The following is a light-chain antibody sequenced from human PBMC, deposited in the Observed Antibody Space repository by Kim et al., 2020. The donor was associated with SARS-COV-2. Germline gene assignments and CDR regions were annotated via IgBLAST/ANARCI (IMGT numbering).Light chain of an antibody. CDR3: QQRSNWPST. CDR1: QSVSSY. J-gene: IGKJ5*01. Sequence: LSPGEKATLSCRASQSVSSYLAWYQQKPGQAPRLLIYYASNRATGIPARFSGSGSGTDFTLTISSLEPEDFAVYYCQQRSNWPSTFGQGTRLEIK. V-gene: IGKV3-11*01. CDR2: YAS.